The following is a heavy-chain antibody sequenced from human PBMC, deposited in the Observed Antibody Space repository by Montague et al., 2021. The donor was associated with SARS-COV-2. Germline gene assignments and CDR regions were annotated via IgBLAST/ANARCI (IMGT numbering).Heavy chain of an antibody. CDR3: AKVLVRQYTNWFDS. V-gene: IGHV3-21*04. CDR2: IISSGSFI. D-gene: IGHD3-10*01. Sequence: SLRLSCAASGFTFSKNNMNWVRQAPGKGLEWISAIISSGSFIHYAASERGRFTISEDNAKNSLFLQMNSRSADDTAVYYCAKVLVRQYTNWFDSWGQGTLVTVSS. J-gene: IGHJ5*01. CDR1: GFTFSKNN.